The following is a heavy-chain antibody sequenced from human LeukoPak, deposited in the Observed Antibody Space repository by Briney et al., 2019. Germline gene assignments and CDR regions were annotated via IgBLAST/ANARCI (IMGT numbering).Heavy chain of an antibody. CDR2: IYSGGST. J-gene: IGHJ6*02. D-gene: IGHD3-3*01. CDR3: ARVNWDDSYGMDV. V-gene: IGHV3-53*01. Sequence: GGSLRLSRAASGFTVSSNYMSWVRQAPGKGLEWVSVIYSGGSTYYADSVKGRFTISRDNSKNTLYLQMNSLRAEDTAVYYCARVNWDDSYGMDVWGQGTTVTVSS. CDR1: GFTVSSNY.